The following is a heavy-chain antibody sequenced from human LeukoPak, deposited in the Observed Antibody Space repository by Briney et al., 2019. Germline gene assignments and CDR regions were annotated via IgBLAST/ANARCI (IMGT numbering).Heavy chain of an antibody. V-gene: IGHV6-1*01. CDR2: TSYRSRWYN. J-gene: IGHJ3*02. CDR3: ARDPAGDLAFDI. D-gene: IGHD7-27*01. Sequence: SQTLSLTCAISGDSFSSNSAAWNWLRQSPSGGLEWLGRTSYRSRWYNDFALSVKSRITINPDTTKNQFSLRLNSVTPEDTAVYYCARDPAGDLAFDIWGQGTMVTVSS. CDR1: GDSFSSNSAA.